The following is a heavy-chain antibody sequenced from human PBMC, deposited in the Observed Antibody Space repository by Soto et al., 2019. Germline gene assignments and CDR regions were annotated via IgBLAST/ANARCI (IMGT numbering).Heavy chain of an antibody. J-gene: IGHJ6*02. Sequence: PSETLSLTCTVSGGSVSSVSYYWSWIRQPPGKGLEWIGCIYYSGGTNYNPSLKSRVTISVDTSKNQFSLKLSSVTAADTAVYYCARDARMPTDLGAYYYYAMDVCGQGTTVTVSS. CDR3: ARDARMPTDLGAYYYYAMDV. CDR1: GGSVSSVSYY. CDR2: IYYSGGT. D-gene: IGHD4-4*01. V-gene: IGHV4-61*01.